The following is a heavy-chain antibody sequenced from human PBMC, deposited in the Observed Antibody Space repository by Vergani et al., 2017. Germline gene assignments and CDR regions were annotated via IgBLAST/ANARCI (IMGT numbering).Heavy chain of an antibody. J-gene: IGHJ4*02. Sequence: QVQLVQSGAEVKKPGASVKVSCKASGYTFTGYYMHWVRQAPGQGLEWMGWINPNSGGTNYVQKFQGRVTMTRDTFITTAYMELSRLKSDDTAVYYCATGNGNDVADHWGQGTLVTVSP. CDR1: GYTFTGYY. CDR2: INPNSGGT. CDR3: ATGNGNDVADH. V-gene: IGHV1-2*02. D-gene: IGHD1-20*01.